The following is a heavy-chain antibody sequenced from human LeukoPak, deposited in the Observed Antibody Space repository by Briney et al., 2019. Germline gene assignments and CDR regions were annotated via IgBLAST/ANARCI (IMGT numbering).Heavy chain of an antibody. CDR1: GFTFSRYY. Sequence: GGSLRLFCAASGFTFSRYYMSWVPEAPGKGLEGVSGISGSADRRYYADSVTGRFNTPRDSSKNTLYRQMSSLRAEDAAVYYCAKARDLVTASRGYDYWGQGTLVTVSS. D-gene: IGHD5-12*01. V-gene: IGHV3-23*01. CDR2: ISGSADRR. J-gene: IGHJ4*02. CDR3: AKARDLVTASRGYDY.